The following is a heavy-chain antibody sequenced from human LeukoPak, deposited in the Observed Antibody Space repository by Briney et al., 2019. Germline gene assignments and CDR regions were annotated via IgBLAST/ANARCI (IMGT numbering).Heavy chain of an antibody. CDR3: ARVISGWSLV. CDR2: IYSGGST. Sequence: PGGSLRLSCVVSGFTVSGSYMSWVRQAPGKGLQWVSVIYSGGSTYYADSVKGRFTISRDNSKNTLYLQMNSLRAEDTAVYYCARVISGWSLVWGQGTLVTVSS. D-gene: IGHD6-19*01. V-gene: IGHV3-53*01. J-gene: IGHJ4*02. CDR1: GFTVSGSY.